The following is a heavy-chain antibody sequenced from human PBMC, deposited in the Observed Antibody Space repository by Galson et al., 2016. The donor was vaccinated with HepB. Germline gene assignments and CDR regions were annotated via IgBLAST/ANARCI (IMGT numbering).Heavy chain of an antibody. CDR1: GFTVSSHY. Sequence: SLRLSCAASGFTVSSHYMSWVRQPPGKGLEWVSAIYSGGDTYYVDSVKGRFTISRDNSENTLYLQMSNLRAEDTAVYYCASRSRGDFNLIDYWGQGTLVTVSS. D-gene: IGHD2-21*02. CDR2: IYSGGDT. V-gene: IGHV3-53*01. CDR3: ASRSRGDFNLIDY. J-gene: IGHJ4*02.